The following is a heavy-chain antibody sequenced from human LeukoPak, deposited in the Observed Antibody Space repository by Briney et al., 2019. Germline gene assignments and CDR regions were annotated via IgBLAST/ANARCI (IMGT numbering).Heavy chain of an antibody. Sequence: GGSLRLSCAASGFTFSSYGMHWVRRAPGKGLEWVAVISYDGSNKYYADSVKGRFTISRDNSKNTLYLQMNSLRAEDTAVYYCAKDPIPYYDELYFDYWGQGTLVTVSS. CDR2: ISYDGSNK. CDR3: AKDPIPYYDELYFDY. J-gene: IGHJ4*02. V-gene: IGHV3-30*18. D-gene: IGHD3-3*01. CDR1: GFTFSSYG.